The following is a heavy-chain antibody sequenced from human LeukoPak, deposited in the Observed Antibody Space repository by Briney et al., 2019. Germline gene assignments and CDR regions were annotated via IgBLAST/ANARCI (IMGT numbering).Heavy chain of an antibody. CDR2: INPSGGST. CDR1: GYTFTSYY. CDR3: AREKLAHDAFDI. Sequence: ASVKVSCKASGYTFTSYYMHWVRQAPGQGLEWMGIINPSGGSTSYAQKFQGRVTMTRDMSASTVYMELSSLRSDDTAVYYCAREKLAHDAFDIWGQGTMVTVSS. V-gene: IGHV1-46*01. D-gene: IGHD1-1*01. J-gene: IGHJ3*02.